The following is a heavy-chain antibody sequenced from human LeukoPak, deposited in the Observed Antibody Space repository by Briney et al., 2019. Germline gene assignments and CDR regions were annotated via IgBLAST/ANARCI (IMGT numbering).Heavy chain of an antibody. CDR2: INPNSGGT. CDR3: ARDAHDSDSSGHFDY. J-gene: IGHJ4*02. Sequence: VKVSCQASGYIFTGYYMHWVRQAPGQGLEWMGWINPNSGGTHYAQKLQARGTMTTDTPISTANMERSRLRSDETAVYYWARDAHDSDSSGHFDYWGQGTLFTVSS. CDR1: GYIFTGYY. V-gene: IGHV1-2*02. D-gene: IGHD3-22*01.